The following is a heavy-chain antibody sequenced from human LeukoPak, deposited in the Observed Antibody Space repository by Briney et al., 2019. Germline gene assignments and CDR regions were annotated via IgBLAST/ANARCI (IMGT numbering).Heavy chain of an antibody. Sequence: ASVKVSCKASGGTFSGYAISWVRQAPGQGLEWMGGIIPIFGTANYAQKFQGRVTITADESTSTAYMELSSLRSEDTAVYYCARDVFRGGSCCGFDPWGQGTLVTVSS. CDR2: IIPIFGTA. CDR3: ARDVFRGGSCCGFDP. V-gene: IGHV1-69*01. D-gene: IGHD2-15*01. CDR1: GGTFSGYA. J-gene: IGHJ5*02.